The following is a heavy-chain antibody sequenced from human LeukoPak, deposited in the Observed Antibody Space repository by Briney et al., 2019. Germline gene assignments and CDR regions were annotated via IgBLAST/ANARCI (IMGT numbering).Heavy chain of an antibody. D-gene: IGHD6-19*01. V-gene: IGHV4-4*07. CDR1: GGSISSYY. Sequence: SETLSLTCTVSGGSISSYYWSWIRQPAWKGLEWIGRIYTSGSTSYNPSLKSRVTMSVDTSKNQFSLKLSSVTAADTAVYYCARDQAVAGTSHFDYWGQGTLVTVSS. J-gene: IGHJ4*02. CDR2: IYTSGST. CDR3: ARDQAVAGTSHFDY.